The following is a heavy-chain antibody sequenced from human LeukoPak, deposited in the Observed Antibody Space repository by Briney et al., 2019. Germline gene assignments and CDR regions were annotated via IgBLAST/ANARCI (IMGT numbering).Heavy chain of an antibody. V-gene: IGHV1-18*04. CDR2: ISAYNGNT. Sequence: ASVKVSCKASGYTFTSYYMHWVRQAPGQGLEWMGWISAYNGNTNYAQKLQGRVTMTTDTSTSTAYMELRSLRSDDTAVYYCARALYHTFDYWGQGTLVTVSS. J-gene: IGHJ4*02. D-gene: IGHD2-2*01. CDR3: ARALYHTFDY. CDR1: GYTFTSYY.